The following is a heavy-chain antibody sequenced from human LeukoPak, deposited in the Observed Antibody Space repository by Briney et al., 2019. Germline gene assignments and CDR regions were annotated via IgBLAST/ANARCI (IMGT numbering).Heavy chain of an antibody. J-gene: IGHJ6*04. V-gene: IGHV3-33*06. D-gene: IGHD2-2*01. CDR1: GFTFSSYG. CDR3: AKEVIRLGSTSCYSDV. CDR2: IWYDGSNK. Sequence: GGSLRLSCAASGFTFSSYGMHWVCQAPGKGLEWVAVIWYDGSNKYYADSVKGRFTISRDNSKNTLYLQMNSLRAEDTAVYYCAKEVIRLGSTSCYSDVWGKGTTVTVSS.